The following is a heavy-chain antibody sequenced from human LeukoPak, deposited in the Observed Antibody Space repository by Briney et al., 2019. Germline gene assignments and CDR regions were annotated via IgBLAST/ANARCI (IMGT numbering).Heavy chain of an antibody. D-gene: IGHD2-21*02. CDR2: ISGSGGST. CDR3: AKDFARLPYIVVVTHFDY. CDR1: GFTFSSYA. J-gene: IGHJ4*02. Sequence: GGSLRLSCAASGFTFSSYAMSWVRQAPGKGLEWVSAISGSGGSTYYADSVKGRFTISRDNSKNTLYLQMNSLRAEDTAVYYCAKDFARLPYIVVVTHFDYWGQGTLVTVSS. V-gene: IGHV3-23*01.